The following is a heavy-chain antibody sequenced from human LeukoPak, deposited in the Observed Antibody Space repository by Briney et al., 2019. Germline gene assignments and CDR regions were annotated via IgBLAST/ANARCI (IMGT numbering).Heavy chain of an antibody. V-gene: IGHV4-38-2*02. D-gene: IGHD6-13*01. CDR2: IYHSGST. CDR3: ARLPRGGWQQPNNWFDP. J-gene: IGHJ5*02. CDR1: GYFISNGYF. Sequence: SETLSLTCTVSGYFISNGYFWGWIRQSPGQGLEWIGSIYHSGSTYYNPSLKSRVTISVDTSKNQFSLKLSSVTAADTAVYYCARLPRGGWQQPNNWFDPWGQGTLVTVSS.